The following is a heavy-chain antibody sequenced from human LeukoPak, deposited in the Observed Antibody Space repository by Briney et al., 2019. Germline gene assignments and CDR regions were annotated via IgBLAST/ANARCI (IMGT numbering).Heavy chain of an antibody. CDR1: GFTFSSYA. V-gene: IGHV3-30-3*01. CDR3: ASQYYYDSSGYYPLDY. J-gene: IGHJ4*02. Sequence: GGSLRLSCAASGFTFSSYAMHRVRQAPGKGLEWVAVISYDGSNKYYADSVKGRFTISRDNSKNTLYLQMNSLRAEDTAVYYCASQYYYDSSGYYPLDYWGQGTLVTVSS. CDR2: ISYDGSNK. D-gene: IGHD3-22*01.